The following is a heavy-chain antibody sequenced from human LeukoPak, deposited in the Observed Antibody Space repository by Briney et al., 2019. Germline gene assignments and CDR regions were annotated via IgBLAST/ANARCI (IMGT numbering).Heavy chain of an antibody. CDR1: GFTLSSYW. Sequence: GGSLRLSCAASGFTLSSYWMHWVRQAPGKGLEWVAVISYDGSNKYYADSVKGRFTISRDNSKNTLYLQMNSLRAEDTAVYYCARGRLAYDYWGQGTLVTVSS. J-gene: IGHJ4*02. D-gene: IGHD3-16*01. CDR3: ARGRLAYDY. CDR2: ISYDGSNK. V-gene: IGHV3-30-3*01.